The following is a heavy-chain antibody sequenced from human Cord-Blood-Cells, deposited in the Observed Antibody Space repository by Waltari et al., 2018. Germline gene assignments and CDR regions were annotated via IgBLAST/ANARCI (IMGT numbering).Heavy chain of an antibody. J-gene: IGHJ2*01. CDR2: ISYDGDNK. V-gene: IGHV3-30-3*01. CDR1: GFTFSSYA. Sequence: QVQLMESGGGVVQPGRSLRLSCAASGFTFSSYAMHWVRQAPGKGLEWVAVISYDGDNKYYADSVKGRFTISRDNSKNTLYLQMNSLRAEDTAVYYCARDPGGAAGNWYFDLWGRGTLVTVSS. D-gene: IGHD6-13*01. CDR3: ARDPGGAAGNWYFDL.